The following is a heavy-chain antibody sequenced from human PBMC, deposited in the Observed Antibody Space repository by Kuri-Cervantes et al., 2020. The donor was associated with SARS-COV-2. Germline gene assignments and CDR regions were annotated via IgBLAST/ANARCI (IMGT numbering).Heavy chain of an antibody. CDR3: ARRYAFDRFHK. D-gene: IGHD3-9*01. V-gene: IGHV4-39*01. Sequence: SETLSLTCTVSGASISSSTYYWGWIRQSPGKGLEWLGSIYESGDTYYSSSLKSRLSLSVDTSKNQFSLKLTSVTAADTAIYYCARRYAFDRFHKWGQGTQVTVSS. CDR2: IYESGDT. J-gene: IGHJ4*02. CDR1: GASISSSTYY.